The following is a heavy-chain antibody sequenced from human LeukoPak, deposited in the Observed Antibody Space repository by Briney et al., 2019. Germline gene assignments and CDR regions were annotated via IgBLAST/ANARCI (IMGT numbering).Heavy chain of an antibody. V-gene: IGHV1-18*04. CDR1: GYTFTSYY. CDR3: AREQVDDDSSGYYYSDAFDI. Sequence: ASVKVSCTASGYTFTSYYLHWVRQAPGQGLEWMGWISAYNGNTNYAQKLQGRVTMTTDTSTSTAYMELRSLRSDDTAVYYCAREQVDDDSSGYYYSDAFDIWGQGTMVTVSS. CDR2: ISAYNGNT. D-gene: IGHD3-22*01. J-gene: IGHJ3*02.